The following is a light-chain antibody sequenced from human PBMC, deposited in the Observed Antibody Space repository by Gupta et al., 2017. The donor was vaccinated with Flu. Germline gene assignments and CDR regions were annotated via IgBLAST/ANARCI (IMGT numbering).Light chain of an antibody. J-gene: IGLJ2*01. CDR2: DDI. CDR1: NIGIKS. Sequence: SYVLTQPPSVSVAPGQTASITCGGNNIGIKSVHWYQQKPGQAPVLVVYDDIDRPSGSPERFSGSNSGNTATLTISRVEAGDEADYYCQVWDSSSDHVVFGGGTKLTVL. V-gene: IGLV3-21*02. CDR3: QVWDSSSDHVV.